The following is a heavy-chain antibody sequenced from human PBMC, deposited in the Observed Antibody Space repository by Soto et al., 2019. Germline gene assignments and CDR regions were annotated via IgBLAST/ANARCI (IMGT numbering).Heavy chain of an antibody. V-gene: IGHV4-34*01. D-gene: IGHD3-10*01. CDR1: GGSFSGYY. J-gene: IGHJ5*02. CDR3: ARGRYYYGSGSYKGWFDP. CDR2: INHSGST. Sequence: SETLSLTCAVYGGSFSGYYWSWIRQPQGKGLEWIGEINHSGSTNYNPSLKSRVTISVDTFRKQFSLKLSSVTAADTAVYYCARGRYYYGSGSYKGWFDPWGQGTLVTVSS.